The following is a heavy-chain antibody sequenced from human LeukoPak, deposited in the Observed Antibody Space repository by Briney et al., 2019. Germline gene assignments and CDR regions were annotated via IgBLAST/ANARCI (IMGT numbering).Heavy chain of an antibody. CDR2: ITVHGGTT. Sequence: GGSLRLFCAASRFTFSSYAMSWVSHAPGKGLEWVLSITVHGGTTYYADSVRGRFTVSRDNSNNTLYMQMNSLRAEDTAVYYCAKDRPFGDFRRRDPDFWGQGTLVTVSS. V-gene: IGHV3-23*01. D-gene: IGHD4-17*01. CDR3: AKDRPFGDFRRRDPDF. J-gene: IGHJ4*02. CDR1: RFTFSSYA.